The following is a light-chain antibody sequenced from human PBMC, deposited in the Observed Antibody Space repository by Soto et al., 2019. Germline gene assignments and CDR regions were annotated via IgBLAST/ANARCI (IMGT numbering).Light chain of an antibody. V-gene: IGKV3-20*01. J-gene: IGKJ2*01. CDR2: GAS. Sequence: EIVLTQSPGTLSLSPGERATLSCRASQSVSSSYLAWYQQKPGQAPRLLIYGASSRATGIPDRFSGSGSGTDFTLTIIRLDPEDFAVYYCQQYGSSPPDTFGQGTKREIK. CDR3: QQYGSSPPDT. CDR1: QSVSSSY.